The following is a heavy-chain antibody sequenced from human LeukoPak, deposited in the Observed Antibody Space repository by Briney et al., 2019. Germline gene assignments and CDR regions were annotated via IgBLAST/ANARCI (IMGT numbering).Heavy chain of an antibody. CDR2: INPKNDGR. J-gene: IGHJ4*02. D-gene: IGHD1-26*01. CDR1: GYTFTGYY. Sequence: ASVKVSCKASGYTFTGYYMHWVRQAPGQGLEWMGWINPKNDGRSYAQKFQARVTMTTDTSTNTAYMELSSLRFDDTAVYYCASWDAPGFDYWGQGTLVTVSS. V-gene: IGHV1-2*02. CDR3: ASWDAPGFDY.